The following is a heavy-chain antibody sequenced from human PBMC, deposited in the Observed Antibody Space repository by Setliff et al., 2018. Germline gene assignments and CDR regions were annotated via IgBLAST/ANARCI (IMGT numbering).Heavy chain of an antibody. CDR2: ISVYNGDT. J-gene: IGHJ4*02. V-gene: IGHV1-18*01. CDR3: ARAPSVELVTIRTNSWFTY. Sequence: ASVKVSCKASGYTFRNYAFAWVRQAPGQGLEWVGWISVYNGDTNYAQKFQGRVTLTTDTSTSTAYMELRSLTSDDSAFYYCARAPSVELVTIRTNSWFTYWGQGTLSPSPQ. CDR1: GYTFRNYA. D-gene: IGHD5-18*01.